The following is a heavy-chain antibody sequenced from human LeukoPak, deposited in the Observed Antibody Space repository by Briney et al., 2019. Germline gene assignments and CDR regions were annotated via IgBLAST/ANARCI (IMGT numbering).Heavy chain of an antibody. D-gene: IGHD3-22*01. J-gene: IGHJ4*02. Sequence: PSETLSLTCTVSGGSISSSSYYWGWIRQPPGKGLEWIGSIYYSGSTYYNPSLKSRVTISVDTSKNQFSLKLSSVTAADTAVYYCARGRMIVVVTKGHFDYWGQGTLVTVSS. V-gene: IGHV4-39*07. CDR3: ARGRMIVVVTKGHFDY. CDR2: IYYSGST. CDR1: GGSISSSSYY.